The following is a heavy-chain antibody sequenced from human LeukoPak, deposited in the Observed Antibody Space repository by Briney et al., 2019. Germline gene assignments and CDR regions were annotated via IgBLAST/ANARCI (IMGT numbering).Heavy chain of an antibody. J-gene: IGHJ6*02. D-gene: IGHD6-6*01. CDR2: INPNSGGT. Sequence: AAVKVSCKASGYTFTGYYMHWVRQAPGQGLDGMGWINPNSGGTNYAQKFQGRVTMTRDTSISTAYMELSRLRSDDTAVYYCAIFPPDSRLDVWGQGTTVTVSS. V-gene: IGHV1-2*02. CDR1: GYTFTGYY. CDR3: AIFPPDSRLDV.